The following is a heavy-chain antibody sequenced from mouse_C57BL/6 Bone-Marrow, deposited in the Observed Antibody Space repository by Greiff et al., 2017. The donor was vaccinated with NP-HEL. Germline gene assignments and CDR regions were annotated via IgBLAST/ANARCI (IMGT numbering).Heavy chain of an antibody. V-gene: IGHV1-72*01. J-gene: IGHJ2*01. CDR3: ARYYYGSSSFDY. D-gene: IGHD1-1*01. Sequence: VQLQQSGAELVKPGASVKLSCKASGYTFTSYLMYWVKQRPGRGLEWIGRIDPNSGGTKYNEKFKSKASLTVDKPSSTAYMQLNSLTSEDSAVYYCARYYYGSSSFDYWGQGTTLTVSS. CDR2: IDPNSGGT. CDR1: GYTFTSYL.